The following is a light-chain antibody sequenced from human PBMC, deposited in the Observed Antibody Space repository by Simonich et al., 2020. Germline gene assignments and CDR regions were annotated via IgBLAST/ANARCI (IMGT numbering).Light chain of an antibody. CDR3: QQYNSYSRT. V-gene: IGKV1-5*03. J-gene: IGKJ2*02. CDR1: QSISSW. CDR2: KAS. Sequence: DIQMTQFPSTLSASVGDRVTITCRASQSISSWLAWYQQKPGKAPKLLIYKASSLESGAPSRFSGSGSGTEFTLTISSLQPDDFATYYCQQYNSYSRTFGQGTKLEIQ.